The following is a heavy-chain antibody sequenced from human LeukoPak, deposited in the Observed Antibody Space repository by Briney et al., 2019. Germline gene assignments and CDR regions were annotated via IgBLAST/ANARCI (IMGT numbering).Heavy chain of an antibody. J-gene: IGHJ4*02. V-gene: IGHV4-4*07. CDR1: GGSISSYY. Sequence: PSETLSLTCTVSGGSISSYYWSWIRQPAGKGLEWIGRVYTSGTTNYNPSLKSRVTMSIGTSKNQFSLNLSSVTAADTAVYYCARGGWRLDSWGQGTLVTVSS. CDR2: VYTSGTT. CDR3: ARGGWRLDS.